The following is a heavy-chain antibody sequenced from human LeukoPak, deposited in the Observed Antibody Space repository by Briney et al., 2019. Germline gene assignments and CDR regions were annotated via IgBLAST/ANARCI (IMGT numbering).Heavy chain of an antibody. CDR1: GFTFSSYA. V-gene: IGHV3-23*01. J-gene: IGHJ2*01. D-gene: IGHD4-23*01. CDR2: ISGSGGST. CDR3: ARFYGGFANHWHFDL. Sequence: GGSLRLSCAASGFTFSSYAMSWVLQAPGKGLEWVSVISGSGGSTYYADSVNGRFTISRDNSKNTLYLQMNSLRGDDTAVYYCARFYGGFANHWHFDLWGRGTLVTVSS.